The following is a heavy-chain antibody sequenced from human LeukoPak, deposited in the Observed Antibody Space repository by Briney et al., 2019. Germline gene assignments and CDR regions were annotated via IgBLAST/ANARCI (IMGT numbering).Heavy chain of an antibody. CDR3: AREPSLVYGMDF. CDR2: IYTGGST. J-gene: IGHJ6*02. CDR1: GFTFSDYY. V-gene: IGHV3-66*01. Sequence: GGSLRLSCAASGFTFSDYYMSWIRQAPGKGLEWVSVIYTGGSTYYADSVKGRFTISRDNSKNTLYLQMNSLRAEDTAVYYYAREPSLVYGMDFWGQGTAVTVSS.